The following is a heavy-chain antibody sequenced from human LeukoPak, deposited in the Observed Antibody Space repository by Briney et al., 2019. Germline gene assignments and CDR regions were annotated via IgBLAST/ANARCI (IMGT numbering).Heavy chain of an antibody. CDR1: GFSSTNSW. V-gene: IGHV5-51*01. CDR2: IYLGDSDT. D-gene: IGHD5-24*01. J-gene: IGHJ4*02. CDR3: ATWVREGYTNDVGFDH. Sequence: GESLKISGKGSGFSSTNSWIAWVRQVPGKGLEWMGIIYLGDSDTRYSPSFRGQVTISADKSITTASLQWSSLQASDPAMYYCATWVREGYTNDVGFDHWGQGTLVTVSS.